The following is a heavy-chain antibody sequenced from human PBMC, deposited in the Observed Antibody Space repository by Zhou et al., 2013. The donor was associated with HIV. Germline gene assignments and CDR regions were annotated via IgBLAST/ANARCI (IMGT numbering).Heavy chain of an antibody. CDR1: GGTFSSYA. V-gene: IGHV1-69*13. CDR3: ARAKTAAAAPGWYYYGMDV. J-gene: IGHJ6*02. Sequence: QVQLVQSGAEVKKPGSSVKVSCKASGGTFSSYAISWVRQAPGQGLEWMGRIIPIFGTANYAQKFQGRVTITADESTSTAYMELSSLRSEDTAVYYCARAKTAAAAPGWYYYGMDVWGQGTTVTVSS. D-gene: IGHD6-13*01. CDR2: IIPIFGTA.